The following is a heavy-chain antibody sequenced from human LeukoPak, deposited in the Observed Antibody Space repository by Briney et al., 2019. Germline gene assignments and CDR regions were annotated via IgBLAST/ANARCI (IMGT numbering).Heavy chain of an antibody. D-gene: IGHD2-15*01. Sequence: GGSLRLSCAASGFTFDDYAMHWVRQAPGKGLEWVSGISWNSGSIGYADSVKGRFTISRDNAKNSLYLQMNSLRAEDMALYYCTRQSSRPYYMDVWGKGTTVTVSS. J-gene: IGHJ6*03. CDR1: GFTFDDYA. CDR3: TRQSSRPYYMDV. CDR2: ISWNSGSI. V-gene: IGHV3-9*03.